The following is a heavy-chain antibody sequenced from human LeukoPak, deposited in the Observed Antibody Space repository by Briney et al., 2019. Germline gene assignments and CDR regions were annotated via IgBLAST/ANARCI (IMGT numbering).Heavy chain of an antibody. V-gene: IGHV4-59*08. CDR1: GGSINSDY. D-gene: IGHD3-16*01. CDR2: INYSGST. Sequence: SETLSLTCTVSGGSINSDYLSWIRQPPGKGLEWIGYINYSGSTNYNPSLKSRVTISVNTSKNQFSLKLSSVTAADTAVYYCARHRPGERRFDPRGQGTLVTVSS. J-gene: IGHJ5*02. CDR3: ARHRPGERRFDP.